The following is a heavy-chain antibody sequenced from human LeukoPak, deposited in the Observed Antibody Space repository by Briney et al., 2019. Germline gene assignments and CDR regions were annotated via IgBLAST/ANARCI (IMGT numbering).Heavy chain of an antibody. CDR1: GFTFGSHA. CDR2: ISGSGGST. J-gene: IGHJ4*02. V-gene: IGHV3-23*01. CDR3: AKDREYWVYYIDY. D-gene: IGHD3-10*01. Sequence: PGGSLRLSCAASGFTFGSHAMSWVRQAPGKGLEWVSTISGSGGSTYYADSVKGRFTISRDNSKNTLYLQMNSLRAEDTAVYFCAKDREYWVYYIDYWGQGTLVTVSS.